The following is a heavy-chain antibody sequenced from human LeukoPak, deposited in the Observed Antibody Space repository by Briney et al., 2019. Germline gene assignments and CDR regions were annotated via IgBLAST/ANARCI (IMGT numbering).Heavy chain of an antibody. V-gene: IGHV3-30-3*01. D-gene: IGHD1-26*01. Sequence: RGGSLRLSCAASGFTFSDYAMHWVRQAPGKGLEWVAVISYDGSNKFYADPVKGRFTISRDNSKNTLYVQTNSLRAADTAVYYCARGNSGSHFDYWGQGTLVTVSS. CDR3: ARGNSGSHFDY. CDR1: GFTFSDYA. CDR2: ISYDGSNK. J-gene: IGHJ4*02.